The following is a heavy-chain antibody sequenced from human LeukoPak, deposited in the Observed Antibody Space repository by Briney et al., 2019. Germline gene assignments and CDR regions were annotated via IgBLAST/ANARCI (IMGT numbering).Heavy chain of an antibody. CDR1: GFTFSSYG. J-gene: IGHJ4*02. V-gene: IGHV3-33*01. Sequence: GGSLRLSCAASGFTFSSYGMHWVRQAPGKGLEWVAVIWYDGSNKYYADSVKGRFTISRDNSMNSLYLQMSSLRAEDTAVYYCATDRGWRTSGYYLYYFEYWGQGTLVTYSS. CDR3: ATDRGWRTSGYYLYYFEY. CDR2: IWYDGSNK. D-gene: IGHD3-3*01.